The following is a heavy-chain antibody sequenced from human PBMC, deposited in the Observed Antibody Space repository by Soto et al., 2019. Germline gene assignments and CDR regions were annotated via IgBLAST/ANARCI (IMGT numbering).Heavy chain of an antibody. V-gene: IGHV4-31*03. CDR1: GGSISSGGYY. Sequence: SETLSLTCTVSGGSISSGGYYWSWIRQHPGKGLEWIGYIYYSGSTYYNPSLKSRVTISVDTSKNQFSLKLSSVTAADTAVYYCASTVLAVADYNWFDPWGQGTLVTVSA. J-gene: IGHJ5*02. CDR3: ASTVLAVADYNWFDP. D-gene: IGHD6-19*01. CDR2: IYYSGST.